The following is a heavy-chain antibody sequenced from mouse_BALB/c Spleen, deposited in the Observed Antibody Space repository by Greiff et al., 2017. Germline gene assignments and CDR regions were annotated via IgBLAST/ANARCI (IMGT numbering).Heavy chain of an antibody. D-gene: IGHD2-14*01. CDR1: GYSITSGYY. Sequence: EVKLLESGPGLVKPSQSLSLTCSVTGYSITSGYYWNWIRQFPGNKLEWMGYISYDGSNNYNPSLKNRISITRDTSKNQFFLKLNSVTTEDTATYYCARGAGYYRYDDGVDYWGQGTTLTVSS. CDR3: ARGAGYYRYDDGVDY. J-gene: IGHJ2*01. CDR2: ISYDGSN. V-gene: IGHV3-6*02.